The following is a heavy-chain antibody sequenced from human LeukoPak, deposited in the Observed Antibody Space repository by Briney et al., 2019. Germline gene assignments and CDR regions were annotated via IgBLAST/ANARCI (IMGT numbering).Heavy chain of an antibody. CDR2: ISGSGGET. J-gene: IGHJ4*02. CDR3: AKRYYGSGSYLSFDY. V-gene: IGHV3-23*01. D-gene: IGHD3-10*01. CDR1: GFTFSSYS. Sequence: GGSLRLSCAASGFTFSSYSMTWVRQAPGKGLKWSSLISGSGGETYYADSVKGRFTISRDNSKNTLYLQMSSLRAEDTAVYYCAKRYYGSGSYLSFDYWGQGTLVTVSS.